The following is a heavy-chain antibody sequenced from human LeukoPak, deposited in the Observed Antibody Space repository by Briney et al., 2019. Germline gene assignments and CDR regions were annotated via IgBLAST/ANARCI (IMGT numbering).Heavy chain of an antibody. CDR1: GFTFSSYE. V-gene: IGHV3-48*03. CDR3: ARVRGYYDMP. D-gene: IGHD3-9*01. CDR2: ISSSGSTI. Sequence: GGSLRLSCAASGFTFSSYEMNWVRQAPGKGLEWVSYISSSGSTIYYADSVKGRFTISRDNAKNSLYLQMNSLRAEDTAVYYCARVRGYYDMPWGQGTLVTVSS. J-gene: IGHJ4*02.